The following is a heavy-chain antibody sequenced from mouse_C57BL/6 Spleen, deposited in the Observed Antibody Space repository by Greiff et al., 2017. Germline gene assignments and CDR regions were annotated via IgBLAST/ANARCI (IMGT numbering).Heavy chain of an antibody. V-gene: IGHV5-6*01. CDR1: GFTFSSYG. CDR2: ISSGGSYT. J-gene: IGHJ2*01. CDR3: ARHRGSGYFDY. D-gene: IGHD3-2*02. Sequence: EVQLVESGGDLVKPGGSLKLSCAASGFTFSSYGMSWVRQTPDKRLEWVATISSGGSYTYYPDSVKGRFTISRDNAKNTLYLQMSSLKSEDTAMYYCARHRGSGYFDYWGQGTTLTVSS.